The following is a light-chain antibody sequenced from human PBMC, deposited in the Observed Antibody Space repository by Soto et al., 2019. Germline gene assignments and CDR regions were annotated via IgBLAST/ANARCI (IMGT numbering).Light chain of an antibody. CDR2: GAS. CDR1: QSVDSY. J-gene: IGKJ5*01. CDR3: QQRSSWPIT. Sequence: VLTQSPASLSLSPGERATLSCRASQSVDSYLVWYQQKPGQAPRLLIFGASSRATGIPARFSGSGSGTDFTLTINSLEHEDFAVYYCQQRSSWPITFGQGTRLEIK. V-gene: IGKV3-11*01.